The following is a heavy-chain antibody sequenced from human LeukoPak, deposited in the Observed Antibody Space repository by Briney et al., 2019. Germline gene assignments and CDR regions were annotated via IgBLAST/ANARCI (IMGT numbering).Heavy chain of an antibody. V-gene: IGHV3-15*01. D-gene: IGHD5-12*01. Sequence: KPGGSLRLSCAASGFTFSNAWMSWVRQAPGKGLKWVGRIKSKTDGGTTDYAAPVKGRFTISRDDSKNTLYLQMNSLRAEDTAVYYCARDRGYGDHPSWFDPWGQGTQVTVSS. CDR3: ARDRGYGDHPSWFDP. CDR1: GFTFSNAW. J-gene: IGHJ5*02. CDR2: IKSKTDGGTT.